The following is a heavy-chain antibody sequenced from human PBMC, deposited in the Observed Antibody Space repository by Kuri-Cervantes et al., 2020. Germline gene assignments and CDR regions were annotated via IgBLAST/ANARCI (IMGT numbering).Heavy chain of an antibody. V-gene: IGHV3-33*01. J-gene: IGHJ4*02. Sequence: WGSLRLSCAASGFTFSSYGMHWVRQAPGKGLEWVAVIWYDGSNKYYADSVKGRFTISRDNSKNPLYRQMNSLSAEVTAVYYCASGEEIVVAPQGYWGQGTLVTVSS. CDR2: IWYDGSNK. D-gene: IGHD3-22*01. CDR1: GFTFSSYG. CDR3: ASGEEIVVAPQGY.